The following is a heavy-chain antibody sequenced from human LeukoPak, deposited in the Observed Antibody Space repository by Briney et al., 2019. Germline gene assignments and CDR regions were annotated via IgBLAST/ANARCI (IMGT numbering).Heavy chain of an antibody. CDR2: IKQDGSEK. Sequence: PGGSLRLSCAASGFTFSSYWMSWVRQAPGKGLEWVANIKQDGSEKYYVDSVKGRFTISRDNAKNSLYLQMNSLRAEDTAVYYCARDGDRSLWSPEYYFDYWGQGTLVTASS. J-gene: IGHJ4*02. CDR3: ARDGDRSLWSPEYYFDY. CDR1: GFTFSSYW. D-gene: IGHD3-16*02. V-gene: IGHV3-7*01.